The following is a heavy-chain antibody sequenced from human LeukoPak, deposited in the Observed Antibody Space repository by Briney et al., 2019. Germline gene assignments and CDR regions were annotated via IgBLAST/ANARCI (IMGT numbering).Heavy chain of an antibody. D-gene: IGHD6-13*01. CDR1: GFTFSSYA. CDR3: AKALAAGGPPDY. J-gene: IGHJ4*02. V-gene: IGHV3-23*01. Sequence: GGSLRLSCAASGFTFSSYAMSWVRQAPGKGLEWVSGNSGSAGSTYYADSVKGRFTISRDISKNTLYLQMNSLRAEDTAVYYRAKALAAGGPPDYRGQGTLVTVSS. CDR2: NSGSAGST.